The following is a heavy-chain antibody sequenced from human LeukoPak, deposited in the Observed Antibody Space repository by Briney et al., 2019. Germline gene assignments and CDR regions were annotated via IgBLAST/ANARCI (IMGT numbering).Heavy chain of an antibody. J-gene: IGHJ4*02. CDR2: ISGSGGSR. CDR3: AKGLTLGY. Sequence: GGSLRHSCAASGFTFSSYAMSWVRQAPGKGLEWVSAISGSGGSRYYADSVKGRFTISRDNSKNTLYLQINSLRAEDTAIYYCAKGLTLGYWGQGTLVTVSS. CDR1: GFTFSSYA. V-gene: IGHV3-23*01. D-gene: IGHD3-9*01.